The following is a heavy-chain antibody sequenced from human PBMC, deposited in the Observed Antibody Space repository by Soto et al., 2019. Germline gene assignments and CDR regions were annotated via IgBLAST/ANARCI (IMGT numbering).Heavy chain of an antibody. CDR3: AKDFDDHAESDDAFDI. J-gene: IGHJ3*02. CDR2: ISGSGGST. V-gene: IGHV3-23*01. Sequence: HPGGSLRLSCAASGFTFSSYAMSWVRQAPGKGLEWVSAISGSGGSTYYADSVKGRFTISRDNSKNTLYLQMNSLRAEDTAVYYCAKDFDDHAESDDAFDIWGQGTMVTVSS. CDR1: GFTFSSYA.